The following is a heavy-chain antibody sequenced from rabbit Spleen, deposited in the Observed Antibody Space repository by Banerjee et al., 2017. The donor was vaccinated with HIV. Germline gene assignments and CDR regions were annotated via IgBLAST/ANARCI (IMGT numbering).Heavy chain of an antibody. D-gene: IGHD1-1*01. J-gene: IGHJ6*01. V-gene: IGHV1S7*01. Sequence: QLKETGGGLVQPGGSLTLSCKASGFDFSSYYMNWVRQAPGKGLEWIGYIDPVFGTTYYATWVNGRFTISSHNAQNTLYLQLNSLTAADTATYFCARDTSSSFSSYGMDLWGPGTLVTVS. CDR2: IDPVFGTT. CDR1: GFDFSSYY. CDR3: ARDTSSSFSSYGMDL.